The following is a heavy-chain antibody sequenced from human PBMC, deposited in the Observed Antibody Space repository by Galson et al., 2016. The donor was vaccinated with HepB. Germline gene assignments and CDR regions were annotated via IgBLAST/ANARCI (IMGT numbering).Heavy chain of an antibody. CDR1: GYTFTSYA. CDR3: ARSMGLRFLEWLSPTLDY. Sequence: SVKVSCKASGYTFTSYAMHWVRQAPGQRLEWMGWINAGNGKTKYSQKFQGRVTITRDTSASTAYMELSSLRSEDTAGYYCARSMGLRFLEWLSPTLDYWGQGTLVTVSS. V-gene: IGHV1-3*01. J-gene: IGHJ4*02. D-gene: IGHD3-3*01. CDR2: INAGNGKT.